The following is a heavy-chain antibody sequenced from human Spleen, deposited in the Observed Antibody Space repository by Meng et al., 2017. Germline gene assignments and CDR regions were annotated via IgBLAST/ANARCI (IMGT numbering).Heavy chain of an antibody. Sequence: LSLTCAVYGGSFSGYYWNWIRQAPGKGLEWVSVIYSGGSTYYADSVKGRFTISRDNSKNTLYLRMNSLRAEDTAVYYCARVEYSSSYNWFDPWGQGTLVTVSS. CDR2: IYSGGST. CDR1: GGSFSGYY. V-gene: IGHV3-53*01. CDR3: ARVEYSSSYNWFDP. D-gene: IGHD6-6*01. J-gene: IGHJ5*02.